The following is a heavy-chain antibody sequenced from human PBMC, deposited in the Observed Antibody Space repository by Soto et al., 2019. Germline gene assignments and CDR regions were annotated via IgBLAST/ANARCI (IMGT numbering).Heavy chain of an antibody. J-gene: IGHJ6*02. CDR3: ARASTYGSPWYYGMDV. Sequence: EVQLVETGGGLIQPGGSLRLSCAASGFIVSSNYMSWVRQGPGKGLEWVSAIYSGGSTYYADSVKGRFTISRDNSKNTLYLQMNSLRAEDTAVYYCARASTYGSPWYYGMDVWGQGTTVTVSS. CDR1: GFIVSSNY. D-gene: IGHD3-10*01. V-gene: IGHV3-53*02. CDR2: IYSGGST.